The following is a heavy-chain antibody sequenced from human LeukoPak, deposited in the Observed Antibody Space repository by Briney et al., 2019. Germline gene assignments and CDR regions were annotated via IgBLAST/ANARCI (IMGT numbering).Heavy chain of an antibody. Sequence: SLRPSCAASRFPFSRYAVSGVRHTPRERLECVLSISGSGGSTYIADYVKGRFTISRDNSQNPLYLQMNSLRAEDTALYHRAKDLSCTNDICHGDFDYWGQGTLVTVSS. CDR2: ISGSGGST. J-gene: IGHJ4*02. D-gene: IGHD2-8*01. CDR1: RFPFSRYA. V-gene: IGHV3-23*01. CDR3: AKDLSCTNDICHGDFDY.